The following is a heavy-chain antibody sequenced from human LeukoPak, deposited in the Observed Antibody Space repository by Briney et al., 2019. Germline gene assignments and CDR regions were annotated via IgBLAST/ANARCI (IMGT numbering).Heavy chain of an antibody. CDR2: IKSKTDGGTT. D-gene: IGHD3-10*01. V-gene: IGHV3-15*01. CDR3: TTDWLDYYGSGSYGNFDY. Sequence: GGSLRLSCAASGFTFSNAWTSWVRQAPGKGLEWVGRIKSKTDGGTTDYAAPVKGRFTISRDDSKNTLYLQMNSLKTEDTAVYYCTTDWLDYYGSGSYGNFDYWGQGTLVTVSS. J-gene: IGHJ4*02. CDR1: GFTFSNAW.